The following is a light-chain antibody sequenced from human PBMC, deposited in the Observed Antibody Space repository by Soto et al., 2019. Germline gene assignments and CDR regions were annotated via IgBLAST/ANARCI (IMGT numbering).Light chain of an antibody. CDR1: QSISSTY. CDR3: QQYNNWLT. J-gene: IGKJ4*01. Sequence: EIVMTQSPATLSVSPGERATLSCRASQSISSTYLAWFQQKPGQAPRLLIYGAYTRATGIPARFSGSGSGTEFTLTISSLQSEDFAVYYCQQYNNWLTFGGGTKVDIK. CDR2: GAY. V-gene: IGKV3-15*01.